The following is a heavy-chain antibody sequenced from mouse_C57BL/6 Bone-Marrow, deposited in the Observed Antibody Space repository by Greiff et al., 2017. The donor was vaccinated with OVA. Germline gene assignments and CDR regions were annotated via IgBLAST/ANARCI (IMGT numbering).Heavy chain of an antibody. J-gene: IGHJ2*01. CDR1: GFNIKDDY. Sequence: VQLQQSGAELVRPGASVKLSCTASGFNIKDDYMHWVKQRPEQGLEWIGWIDPENGDTEYASKFQGKATITADTSSNTAYLQRSSLTSEDTAVYYCLYYYGSRDYWGQGTTLTVSS. D-gene: IGHD1-1*01. CDR2: IDPENGDT. V-gene: IGHV14-4*01. CDR3: LYYYGSRDY.